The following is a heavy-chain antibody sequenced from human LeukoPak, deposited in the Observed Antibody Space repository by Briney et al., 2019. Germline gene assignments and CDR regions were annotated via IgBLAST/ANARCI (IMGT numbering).Heavy chain of an antibody. Sequence: SQTLSLTCTVSGGSISSGGYYWSWIRQHPGKGLEWIGYIYYSGSTYYNPSLKSRVTISVDTSKNQFSLKLSSVTAADTAVYYCARDYYASNGLDVWGQGTTVTVSS. J-gene: IGHJ6*02. CDR3: ARDYYASNGLDV. V-gene: IGHV4-31*03. CDR1: GGSISSGGYY. CDR2: IYYSGST. D-gene: IGHD3-10*01.